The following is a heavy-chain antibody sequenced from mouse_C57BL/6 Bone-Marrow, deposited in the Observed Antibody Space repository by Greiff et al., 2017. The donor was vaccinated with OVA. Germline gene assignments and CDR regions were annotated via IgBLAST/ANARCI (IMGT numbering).Heavy chain of an antibody. CDR3: ARRMVHWYFDV. J-gene: IGHJ1*03. Sequence: VQLQQSGAELVKPGASVKISCKASGYAFSSYCMNWVKQRPGKGLEWLGQIYPGDGDTTYNGKFKGKATLTADKSSRTAYMQLISLTSKDSAVYFCARRMVHWYFDVWGTGTTVTVSS. CDR2: IYPGDGDT. V-gene: IGHV1-80*01. CDR1: GYAFSSYC. D-gene: IGHD2-3*01.